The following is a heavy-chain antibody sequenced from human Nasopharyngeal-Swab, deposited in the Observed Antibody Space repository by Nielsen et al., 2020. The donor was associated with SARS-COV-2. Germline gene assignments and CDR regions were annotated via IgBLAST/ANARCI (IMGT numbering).Heavy chain of an antibody. J-gene: IGHJ6*02. CDR2: ISGGGGGT. CDR3: AKEESSYDFWSGYVTNYYYNGMDV. Sequence: WIRQPPGKGLGWVSAISGGGGGTYYADSVKGRFTISRDNSKRTLYLQMNSLRAEDTAVYYCAKEESSYDFWSGYVTNYYYNGMDVWGQGTTVTVSS. D-gene: IGHD3-3*01. V-gene: IGHV3-23*01.